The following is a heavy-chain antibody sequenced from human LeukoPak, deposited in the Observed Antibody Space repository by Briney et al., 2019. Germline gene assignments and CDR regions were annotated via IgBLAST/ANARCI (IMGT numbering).Heavy chain of an antibody. CDR2: IYYSGST. Sequence: KTSETLSLTCTVSGGSISSYYWSWIRQPPGKGLEWIGYIYYSGSTNYNPSLKSRVTISVDTSKNQFSLKLSSVTAADTAVHYCARVSLRAFDIWGQGTMVTVSS. CDR3: ARVSLRAFDI. J-gene: IGHJ3*02. CDR1: GGSISSYY. V-gene: IGHV4-59*01.